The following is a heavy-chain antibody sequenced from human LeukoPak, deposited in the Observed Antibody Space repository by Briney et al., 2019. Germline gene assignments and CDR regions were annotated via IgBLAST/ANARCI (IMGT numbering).Heavy chain of an antibody. Sequence: ASVKVSCKASGYTFTSYGISWVRQAPGQGLEWMGWISAYNGNTNYAQKLQGRVTMTTDISTSTAYMELRSLRSDDTAVYYCARDRLPGTGGDAFGIWGQGTMVTVSS. J-gene: IGHJ3*02. CDR1: GYTFTSYG. V-gene: IGHV1-18*01. CDR2: ISAYNGNT. CDR3: ARDRLPGTGGDAFGI. D-gene: IGHD3/OR15-3a*01.